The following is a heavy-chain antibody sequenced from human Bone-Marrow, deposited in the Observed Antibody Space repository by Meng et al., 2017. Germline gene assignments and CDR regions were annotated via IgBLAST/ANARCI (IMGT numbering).Heavy chain of an antibody. D-gene: IGHD3-3*01. CDR2: INHSGST. CDR3: ARGRVFRRTIFGVVIFDY. CDR1: GGYFSGYY. J-gene: IGHJ4*02. V-gene: IGHV4-34*01. Sequence: VHLPQWGAGLLKPSETLSLPRVVYGGYFSGYYWSWIRQPPGKGLEWIGEINHSGSTNYNPSLKSRVTISVDTSKNQFSLKLSSVTAADTAVYYCARGRVFRRTIFGVVIFDYWGQGTLVTVSS.